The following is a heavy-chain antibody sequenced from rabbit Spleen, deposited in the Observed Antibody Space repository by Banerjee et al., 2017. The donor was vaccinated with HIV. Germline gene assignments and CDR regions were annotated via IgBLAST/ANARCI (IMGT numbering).Heavy chain of an antibody. CDR1: GFDFRRYY. CDR3: ARDPAYSSGSGSAIPYL. J-gene: IGHJ3*01. CDR2: IDVGEGNT. V-gene: IGHV1S7*01. D-gene: IGHD1-1*01. Sequence: QVKETGGGLVQPGGSLTLSCKASGFDFRRYYLTWVRQAPGKGLEWIGIIDVGEGNTDYASWVNGRFTISSDNAQNTVDLQLNSLTAADTATYFCARDPAYSSGSGSAIPYLWGQGTLVTVS.